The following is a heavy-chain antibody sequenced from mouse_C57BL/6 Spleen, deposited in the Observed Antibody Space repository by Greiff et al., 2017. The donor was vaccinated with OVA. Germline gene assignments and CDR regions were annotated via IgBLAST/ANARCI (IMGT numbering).Heavy chain of an antibody. J-gene: IGHJ4*01. Sequence: QVQLQQPGAELVKPGASVKLSCKASGYTFTSYWMHWVKQRPGQGLEWIGLIHPNSGSINYNEKFKSKATLTVDKSSSTAYMQVSSQTSEDSAVYYCARFNYDYDEGYYYAMDYWGKGTSVTVS. CDR1: GYTFTSYW. D-gene: IGHD2-4*01. CDR2: IHPNSGSI. CDR3: ARFNYDYDEGYYYAMDY. V-gene: IGHV1-64*01.